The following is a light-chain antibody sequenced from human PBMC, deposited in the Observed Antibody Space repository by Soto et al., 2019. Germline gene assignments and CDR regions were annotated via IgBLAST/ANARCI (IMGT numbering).Light chain of an antibody. V-gene: IGKV1-6*01. CDR1: QVIRND. CDR2: AAS. Sequence: AIQMTQSPSSLSASVGYRFTITCRASQVIRNDLGWYQQKPGKAPKLLIYAASSLQSGVPSRFSGSGSGTDFTLTISSLQPEDFATYYCQQYNNCPGTFGQGTTVDIK. J-gene: IGKJ1*01. CDR3: QQYNNCPGT.